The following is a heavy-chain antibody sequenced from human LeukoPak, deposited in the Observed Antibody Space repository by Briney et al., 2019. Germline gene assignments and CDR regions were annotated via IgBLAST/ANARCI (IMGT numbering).Heavy chain of an antibody. Sequence: XGSLRLSXXXXGFTFRNFWMNWVRQAPGKGLEWVSYISSSGSTIYYADSVKGRFTISRDNAKNSLYLQMNSLRAEDTAVYYCARVGDGYNPHFDYWGQGTLVTVSS. V-gene: IGHV3-48*04. CDR3: ARVGDGYNPHFDY. J-gene: IGHJ4*02. CDR1: GFTFRNFW. D-gene: IGHD5-24*01. CDR2: ISSSGSTI.